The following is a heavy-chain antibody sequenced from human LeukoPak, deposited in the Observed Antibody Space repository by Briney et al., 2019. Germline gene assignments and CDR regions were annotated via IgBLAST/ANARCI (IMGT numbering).Heavy chain of an antibody. D-gene: IGHD3-9*01. CDR3: AKPTYYDILTGYYSPPDY. Sequence: GGSLRLSCAASGFTVSSNYMSWVRQAPGKGLEWVSAISGSGGSTYYADSVKGRFTISRDNSKNTLYLQMNSLRAEDTAVYYCAKPTYYDILTGYYSPPDYWGQGTLVTVSS. CDR2: ISGSGGST. CDR1: GFTVSSNY. V-gene: IGHV3-23*01. J-gene: IGHJ4*02.